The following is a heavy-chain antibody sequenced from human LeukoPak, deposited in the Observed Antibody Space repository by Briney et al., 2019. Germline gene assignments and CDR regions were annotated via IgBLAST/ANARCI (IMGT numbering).Heavy chain of an antibody. V-gene: IGHV4-34*01. J-gene: IGHJ4*02. CDR2: IHPSGIF. CDR3: ARGRDRSKAGAH. Sequence: PSETLSLTCAVYGGSCDDYYCSWLRQPPGEGLEWVGEIHPSGIFYYNSSLLSRVTISIDTSKSQFSLRLTSVTAADTAFYYRARGRDRSKAGAHWGQGSLVTVSS. D-gene: IGHD4/OR15-4a*01. CDR1: GGSCDDYY.